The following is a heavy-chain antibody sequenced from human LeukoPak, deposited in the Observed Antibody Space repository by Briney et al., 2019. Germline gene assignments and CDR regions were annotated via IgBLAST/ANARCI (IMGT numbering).Heavy chain of an antibody. V-gene: IGHV3-53*01. CDR2: IHTSGDT. CDR1: GLTGSHNY. J-gene: IGHJ5*02. CDR3: IAFGDSNH. D-gene: IGHD4-17*01. Sequence: GGSLRLSCAASGLTGSHNYVSWVRQAPGKGLEWVSAIHTSGDTCYADSVKGRFTISRDTSKNTLYLQINSLRVEDTAVYYCIAFGDSNHWGQGTLVTVS.